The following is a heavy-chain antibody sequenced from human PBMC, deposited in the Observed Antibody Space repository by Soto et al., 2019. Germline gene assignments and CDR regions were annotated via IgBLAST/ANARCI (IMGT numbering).Heavy chain of an antibody. CDR1: GFTFNNYG. Sequence: PGGSLRLSCAASGFTFNNYGIHWVRQAPGKGLEWVAVIWYDGRKKDYAESVKGRFTISRDNARNTLSLQMNSLRADDTAVYYCARLSGDHSAFFSYGMDAWGQGTTVTVSS. V-gene: IGHV3-33*01. CDR2: IWYDGRKK. D-gene: IGHD2-21*01. J-gene: IGHJ6*02. CDR3: ARLSGDHSAFFSYGMDA.